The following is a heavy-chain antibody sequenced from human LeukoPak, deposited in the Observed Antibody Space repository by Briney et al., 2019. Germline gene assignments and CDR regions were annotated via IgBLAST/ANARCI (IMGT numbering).Heavy chain of an antibody. CDR1: GFTVSSNY. CDR2: IYSGGST. Sequence: GGSLRLSCAPSGFTVSSNYMSWVRQAPGKGLEWVSVIYSGGSTYYADSVKGRFTISRDNSKNTLYLQMNSLRAEDTAVYYCARAFGGANSYFGYWGQGTLVTVSS. D-gene: IGHD1-26*01. J-gene: IGHJ4*02. CDR3: ARAFGGANSYFGY. V-gene: IGHV3-53*01.